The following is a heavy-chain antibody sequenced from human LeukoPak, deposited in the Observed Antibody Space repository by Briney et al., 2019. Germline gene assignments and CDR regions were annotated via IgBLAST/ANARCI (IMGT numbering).Heavy chain of an antibody. CDR1: GFTFSSYS. D-gene: IGHD6-13*01. Sequence: PGGSLRLSCAASGFTFSSYSMNWVRQAPGKGLEWVSYISSSSSTIYYADSVKGRFTISRDNAKNSLYLQMNSLRAEDTAVYYCARDRSSWDYWGQGTLVTVSS. CDR3: ARDRSSWDY. J-gene: IGHJ4*02. V-gene: IGHV3-48*04. CDR2: ISSSSSTI.